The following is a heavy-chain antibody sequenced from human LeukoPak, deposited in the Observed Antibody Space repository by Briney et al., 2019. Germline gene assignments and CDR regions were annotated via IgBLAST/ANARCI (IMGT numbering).Heavy chain of an antibody. J-gene: IGHJ4*02. CDR3: ARSYYYDSSGYYSRWGFDY. Sequence: ASVKVSCKASGYTFTSYYMHWVRQATGQGLEWMGIINPSGGSTSYAQKFQGRVTMTTDMSTSTVYMELSSLRSEDTAVYYCARSYYYDSSGYYSRWGFDYWGQGTLVTVSS. V-gene: IGHV1-46*01. D-gene: IGHD3-22*01. CDR2: INPSGGST. CDR1: GYTFTSYY.